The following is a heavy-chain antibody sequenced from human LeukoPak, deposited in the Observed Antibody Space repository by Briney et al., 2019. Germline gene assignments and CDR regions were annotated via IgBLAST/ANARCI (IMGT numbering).Heavy chain of an antibody. Sequence: GGSLRLSCAASGFTFSMYAMYWVRQAPGKGLEWVAVISYDGSNKYYGDSVKGRFTISRDNSKNTLYLQMNSLRAEHTALYYCARDRAYYYGSGSYYLGPSDYWGQGTLVSVSS. V-gene: IGHV3-30*04. J-gene: IGHJ4*02. D-gene: IGHD3-10*01. CDR3: ARDRAYYYGSGSYYLGPSDY. CDR2: ISYDGSNK. CDR1: GFTFSMYA.